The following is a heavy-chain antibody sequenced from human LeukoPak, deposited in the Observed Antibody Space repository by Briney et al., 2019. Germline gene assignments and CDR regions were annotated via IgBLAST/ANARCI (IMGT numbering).Heavy chain of an antibody. V-gene: IGHV3-21*01. Sequence: GGSLRLSCAASGFTFSSYSMNWVRQAPGKGLEWVSPISSSSSYIYYADSVRGRFTISRDNAKNSLYLQMNSLRAEDTAVYYCARVRYSSSSHWFDPWGQGTLVTVSS. D-gene: IGHD6-6*01. CDR3: ARVRYSSSSHWFDP. CDR1: GFTFSSYS. CDR2: ISSSSSYI. J-gene: IGHJ5*02.